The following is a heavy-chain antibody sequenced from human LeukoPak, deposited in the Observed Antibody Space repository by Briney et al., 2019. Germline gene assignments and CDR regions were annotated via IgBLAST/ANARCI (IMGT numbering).Heavy chain of an antibody. CDR1: GFTFSSYA. Sequence: GGSLRLSCAASGFTFSSYAMSWVRQAPGKGLEWVSAISGSGGSTYYADSVKGRFTISRDNSKNTLYLQMNSLRAEDTAVYYCQAAGTDYYYGMDVWGQGTTVTVSS. V-gene: IGHV3-23*01. CDR3: QAAGTDYYYGMDV. D-gene: IGHD6-19*01. CDR2: ISGSGGST. J-gene: IGHJ6*02.